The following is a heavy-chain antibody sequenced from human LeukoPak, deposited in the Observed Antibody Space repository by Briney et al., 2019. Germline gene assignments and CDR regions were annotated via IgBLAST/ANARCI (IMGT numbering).Heavy chain of an antibody. CDR1: GFTFTSYG. D-gene: IGHD3-10*01. CDR2: IRAYNGNT. CDR3: ARDVGITMVRGAIGYYGMDV. Sequence: APIKGSCKASGFTFTSYGISWGRQAPGQRVEWMGWIRAYNGNTNYAQKLQGRVTMTTDTSTSTAYMELRSLRSDDTAVYYCARDVGITMVRGAIGYYGMDVWGQGTTVTVSS. J-gene: IGHJ6*02. V-gene: IGHV1-18*01.